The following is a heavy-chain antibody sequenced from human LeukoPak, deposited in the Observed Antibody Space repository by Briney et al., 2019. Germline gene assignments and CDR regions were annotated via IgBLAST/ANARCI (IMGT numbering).Heavy chain of an antibody. CDR1: GYTLTSYY. Sequence: ASVKVSRKGSGYTLTSYYKHWGRQAPGPGLGWVGKINPSGGSTSYAQKFQGRVTMTRDTSTSTVYMELSSLRSEDTAVYYCARGDYVWGITSSSVDYWGQGTLVTVSS. J-gene: IGHJ4*02. V-gene: IGHV1-46*01. D-gene: IGHD3-16*01. CDR2: INPSGGST. CDR3: ARGDYVWGITSSSVDY.